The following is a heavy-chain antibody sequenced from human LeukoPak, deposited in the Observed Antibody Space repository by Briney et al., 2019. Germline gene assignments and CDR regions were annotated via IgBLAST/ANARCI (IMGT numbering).Heavy chain of an antibody. D-gene: IGHD6-13*01. Sequence: GGSLRLSCAASGFTFDDYAMHWVRQAPGKGLEWVSLISGDGGSTYYADSVKGRFTISRDNSKNSLYLQMNSLRAEDTAVYYCARTYSSRIARWFDPWGQGTLVTVSS. J-gene: IGHJ5*02. CDR3: ARTYSSRIARWFDP. CDR1: GFTFDDYA. V-gene: IGHV3-43*02. CDR2: ISGDGGST.